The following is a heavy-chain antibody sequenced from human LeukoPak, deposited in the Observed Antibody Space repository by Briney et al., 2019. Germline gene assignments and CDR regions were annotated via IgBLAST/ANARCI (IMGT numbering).Heavy chain of an antibody. CDR2: ISSTSAYT. J-gene: IGHJ4*02. V-gene: IGHV3-11*06. Sequence: GGSLRLSCAASGFPFTSGFTFSDYYVSWIRQAPGKGLEWVSYISSTSAYTNYADSVKGRFTISRDNANNSLYLQMNGLRAEDTAIYYCARGGTGAFDFWGQGTLVTVSS. CDR1: GFPFTSGFTFSDYY. CDR3: ARGGTGAFDF. D-gene: IGHD2-8*02.